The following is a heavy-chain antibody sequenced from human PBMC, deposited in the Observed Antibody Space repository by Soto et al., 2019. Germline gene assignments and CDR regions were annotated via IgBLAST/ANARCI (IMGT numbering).Heavy chain of an antibody. Sequence: ASVKVSCKASGYTFTSYGISWVRQAPGQGLEWMRWISAYNGNTNYAQKLQGRVTMTTDTSTSTAYMELRSLRSDDTAVYYCARVTDVDTAVVDFDYWGQGTLVTVSS. CDR3: ARVTDVDTAVVDFDY. J-gene: IGHJ4*02. CDR1: GYTFTSYG. D-gene: IGHD5-18*01. V-gene: IGHV1-18*01. CDR2: ISAYNGNT.